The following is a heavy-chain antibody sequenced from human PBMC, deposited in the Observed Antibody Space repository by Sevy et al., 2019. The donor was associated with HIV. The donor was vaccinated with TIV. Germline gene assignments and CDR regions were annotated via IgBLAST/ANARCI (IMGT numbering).Heavy chain of an antibody. J-gene: IGHJ4*02. CDR2: IKQDGSQR. Sequence: GESLKISCAASGFSFSDYYMGWVRQAPGKGLEWVANIKQDGSQRYYVDSVKGRFTISRDNAKNSVYLQMNRLRVDDTAVYYYARELWPGDYWGQRTLVTVSS. D-gene: IGHD2-21*01. CDR3: ARELWPGDY. CDR1: GFSFSDYY. V-gene: IGHV3-7*01.